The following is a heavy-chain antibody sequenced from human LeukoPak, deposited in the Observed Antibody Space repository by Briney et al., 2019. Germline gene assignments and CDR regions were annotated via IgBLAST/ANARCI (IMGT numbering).Heavy chain of an antibody. Sequence: SETLSLTCTVSGASIRSGDYYWSWIRQPPGKGLEWIGYIYDSGSTYYNPSLKSRITISVDTSKNQFSLRLSSVTAADTAVYYCVRRMVGAIRPFDYWGQGTQVTVSS. V-gene: IGHV4-30-4*01. CDR1: GASIRSGDYY. J-gene: IGHJ4*02. D-gene: IGHD1-26*01. CDR2: IYDSGST. CDR3: VRRMVGAIRPFDY.